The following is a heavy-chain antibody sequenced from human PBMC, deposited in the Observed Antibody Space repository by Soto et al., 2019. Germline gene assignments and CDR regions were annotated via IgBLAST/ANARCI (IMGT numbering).Heavy chain of an antibody. CDR3: ARGRGIYYYYYGMDV. CDR2: IIPIFGTA. D-gene: IGHD2-15*01. Sequence: GASVKVSFKASGGTFSSYAISWVRQAPGQGLEWMGGIIPIFGTANYAQKFQGRVTITADESTSTAYMELSSLRSEDTAVYYCARGRGIYYYYYGMDVWGQGTTVTVSS. CDR1: GGTFSSYA. J-gene: IGHJ6*02. V-gene: IGHV1-69*13.